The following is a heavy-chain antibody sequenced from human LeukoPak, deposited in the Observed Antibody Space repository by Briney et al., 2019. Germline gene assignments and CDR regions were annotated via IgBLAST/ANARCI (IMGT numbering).Heavy chain of an antibody. CDR2: IYYSGST. J-gene: IGHJ4*02. Sequence: SETLSLTCAVSGGSISSGGYSWSWIRQHPGKGLEWIGYIYYSGSTYYNPSLKSRVTISVDTSKNQFSLKLSSVTAADTAVYYCARESGVRGVDYWGQGTLVTVSS. D-gene: IGHD3-16*01. CDR1: GGSISSGGYS. V-gene: IGHV4-31*11. CDR3: ARESGVRGVDY.